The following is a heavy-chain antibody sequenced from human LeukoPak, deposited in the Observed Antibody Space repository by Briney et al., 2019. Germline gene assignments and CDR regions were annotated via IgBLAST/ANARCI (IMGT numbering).Heavy chain of an antibody. CDR1: GFTFSNYA. CDR2: ISSSTSYT. V-gene: IGHV3-11*05. J-gene: IGHJ4*02. Sequence: GGSLRLSCAASGFTFSNYAMSWIRQAPGKGLEWVSYISSSTSYTNYAGSVQGRFTISRDNAKNSLYLQMNSLRAEDSALYYCARGGRYSGYDSPDYWGQGTLVTVSS. CDR3: ARGGRYSGYDSPDY. D-gene: IGHD5-12*01.